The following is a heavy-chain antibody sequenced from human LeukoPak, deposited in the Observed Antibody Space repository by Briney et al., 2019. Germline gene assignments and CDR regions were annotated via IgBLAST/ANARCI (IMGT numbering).Heavy chain of an antibody. V-gene: IGHV3-48*03. J-gene: IGHJ4*02. Sequence: GGSLRLSCAAAGLNFSSYEMNWVRQAPGKGLEWVSHISSSGSSIYYADSVKGRFTISRDNAKNSLYLQINSLRVEDTAVYYSARKNSSDYWGQGTLVTVSS. CDR3: ARKNSSDY. CDR2: ISSSGSSI. CDR1: GLNFSSYE.